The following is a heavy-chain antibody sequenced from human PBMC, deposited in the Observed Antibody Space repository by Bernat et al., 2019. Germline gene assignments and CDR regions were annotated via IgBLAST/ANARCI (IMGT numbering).Heavy chain of an antibody. CDR2: IWYDGSNK. D-gene: IGHD3-10*01. CDR1: GFTFSSYG. CDR3: ARDSGSSAFDI. J-gene: IGHJ3*02. V-gene: IGHV3-33*01. Sequence: QVQLVESGGGVVQPGRSLRLSCAASGFTFSSYGMHWVRQAPGKGLEWVAVIWYDGSNKYYADSVKGRFTISRDNSKNTLYLQINSLRAEDTAVYYCARDSGSSAFDIWGQGTMVTVSS.